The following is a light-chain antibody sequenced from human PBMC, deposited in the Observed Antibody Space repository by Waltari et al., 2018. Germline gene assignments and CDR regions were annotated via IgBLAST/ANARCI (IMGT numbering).Light chain of an antibody. CDR3: QNHERLPAM. Sequence: VVLTQAPGPLSLSPGERATLSCRASQSIGRYLAWSQQKPGQAPRLLIYGASTRASGIPDRFSGSGSGTDFSLSISRLEPEDFAVYYCQNHERLPAMFGQGTRVEIK. V-gene: IGKV3-20*01. CDR2: GAS. J-gene: IGKJ1*01. CDR1: QSIGRY.